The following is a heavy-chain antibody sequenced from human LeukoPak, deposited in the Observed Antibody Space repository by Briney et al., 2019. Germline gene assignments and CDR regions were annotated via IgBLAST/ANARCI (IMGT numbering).Heavy chain of an antibody. CDR1: GFPFSTYS. D-gene: IGHD1-26*01. CDR2: ISSSSSTI. Sequence: PGGSLRLSCAASGFPFSTYSMNWVRQAPGEGLEWVSYISSSSSTIYYADSVKGRFTISRDNAKNSLYLQMNSLRAEDTAVYYCARIRPGGEAPRVGAADYWGQGTLVTVSS. V-gene: IGHV3-48*01. J-gene: IGHJ4*02. CDR3: ARIRPGGEAPRVGAADY.